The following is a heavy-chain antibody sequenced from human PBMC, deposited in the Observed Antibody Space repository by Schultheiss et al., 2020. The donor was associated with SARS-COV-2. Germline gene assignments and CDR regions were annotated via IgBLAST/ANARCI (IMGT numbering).Heavy chain of an antibody. CDR3: ARLNYDFWSGYYPYYYYYYMDV. J-gene: IGHJ6*03. Sequence: SETLSLTCTVSGGSVSSGSYYWSLIRQPAGKGLEWIGRIYTSGSTNYNPSLKSRVTISVDTSKNQFSLKLSSVTAADTAVYYCARLNYDFWSGYYPYYYYYYMDVWGKGTTVTVSS. V-gene: IGHV4-61*02. CDR2: IYTSGST. CDR1: GGSVSSGSYY. D-gene: IGHD3-3*01.